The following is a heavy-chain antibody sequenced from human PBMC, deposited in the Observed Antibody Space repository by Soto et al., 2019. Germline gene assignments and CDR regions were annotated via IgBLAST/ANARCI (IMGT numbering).Heavy chain of an antibody. V-gene: IGHV1-3*01. D-gene: IGHD5-12*01. CDR1: GYTFTSYA. J-gene: IGHJ4*02. Sequence: GASAKVSFKASGYTFTSYAMHWLRQAPGQRLEWMGWINAGNGNTKYSQKFQGRVTITRDTSASTAYMELSSLRSEDTAVYYCARDRNVIVATGYFDYWGQGTLVTVS. CDR2: INAGNGNT. CDR3: ARDRNVIVATGYFDY.